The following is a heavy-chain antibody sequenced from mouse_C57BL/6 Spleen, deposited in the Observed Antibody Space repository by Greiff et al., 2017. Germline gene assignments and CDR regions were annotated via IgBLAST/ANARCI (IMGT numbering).Heavy chain of an antibody. V-gene: IGHV1-5*01. CDR2: IYPGNSDT. J-gene: IGHJ2*01. D-gene: IGHD3-2*02. CDR1: GYTFTSYW. Sequence: EVQLQESGTVLARPGASVKMSCKTSGYTFTSYWMHWVKQRPGQGLEWIGAIYPGNSDTSYNQKFKGKAKLTAVTSASTAYMELSSLTNEDSAVYYCTRGTAQAYFDYWGQGTTRTVSS. CDR3: TRGTAQAYFDY.